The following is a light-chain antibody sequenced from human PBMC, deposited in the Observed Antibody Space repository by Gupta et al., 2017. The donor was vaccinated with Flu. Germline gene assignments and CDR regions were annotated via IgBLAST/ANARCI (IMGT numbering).Light chain of an antibody. CDR2: KAS. Sequence: DIQMTQSPSTLSASVGDRVTITCRASQTFNNWLAWFQHKPGKAPKVLIHKASTVQSGVPSRFSDSGSGTEFTLTISSRQPDDFATYSCQEEYSSGITFGGGTKVEIK. CDR1: QTFNNW. J-gene: IGKJ4*01. V-gene: IGKV1-5*03. CDR3: QEEYSSGIT.